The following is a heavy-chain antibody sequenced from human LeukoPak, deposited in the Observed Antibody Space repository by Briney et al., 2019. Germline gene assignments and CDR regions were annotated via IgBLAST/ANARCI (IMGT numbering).Heavy chain of an antibody. D-gene: IGHD3-16*01. Sequence: ASVKVSCKASGYTFTGCYMHWVRQAPGQGLEWMGWINPNSGGTNYAQKFQGRVTMTRDTSISTAYMELSRLRSDDTAVYYCARDGVGVPNYFDYWGQGTLVTVSS. CDR3: ARDGVGVPNYFDY. V-gene: IGHV1-2*02. CDR2: INPNSGGT. J-gene: IGHJ4*02. CDR1: GYTFTGCY.